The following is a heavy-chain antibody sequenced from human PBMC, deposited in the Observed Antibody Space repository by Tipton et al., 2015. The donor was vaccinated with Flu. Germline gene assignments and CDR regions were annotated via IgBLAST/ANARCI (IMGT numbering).Heavy chain of an antibody. CDR3: ARDAPWYFDL. J-gene: IGHJ2*01. CDR1: GGSISSSSYY. Sequence: GLVKPSETLSLTCTVSGGSISSSSYYWGWIRQPPGKGLEWIGSIYYSGSTYYNPSLKSRVTISVDTSKNQFSLKLSSVTAADTAVYYCARDAPWYFDLWGRGTLVTVSS. CDR2: IYYSGST. V-gene: IGHV4-39*07.